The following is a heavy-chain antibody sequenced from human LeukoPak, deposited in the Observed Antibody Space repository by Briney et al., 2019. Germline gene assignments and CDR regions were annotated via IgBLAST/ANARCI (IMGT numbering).Heavy chain of an antibody. J-gene: IGHJ4*02. CDR3: ARTVIGTFTPLDY. D-gene: IGHD3-16*02. V-gene: IGHV3-7*01. CDR2: IKQDGSEK. Sequence: GGSLRLSCAASGFAFSSYWMSWVRQAPGKGLEWVANIKQDGSEKYYVDSVEGRFTISRDNAKNSLYLQMNSLRAEDTAVYYCARTVIGTFTPLDYWGQGTLVTVSS. CDR1: GFAFSSYW.